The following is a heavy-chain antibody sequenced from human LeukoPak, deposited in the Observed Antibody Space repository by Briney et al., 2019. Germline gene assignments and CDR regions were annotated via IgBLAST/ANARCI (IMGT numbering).Heavy chain of an antibody. Sequence: GGSLRLSCAASGFTFSNYAMNKVRQAPGKGLEWVSTISGSGGSTYYADSVKGRFTISRDNSKNTLYLHMNSLRAEDTAVYFCAKREYYDSSGYSDFWGQGTLVTVSS. J-gene: IGHJ4*02. CDR2: ISGSGGST. CDR3: AKREYYDSSGYSDF. D-gene: IGHD3-22*01. CDR1: GFTFSNYA. V-gene: IGHV3-23*01.